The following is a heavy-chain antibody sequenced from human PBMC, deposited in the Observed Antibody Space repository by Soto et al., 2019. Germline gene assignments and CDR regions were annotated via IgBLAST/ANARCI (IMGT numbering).Heavy chain of an antibody. CDR1: GFTFTSYA. J-gene: IGHJ4*02. D-gene: IGHD6-13*01. V-gene: IGHV3-23*01. CDR2: ISGDSGGT. Sequence: EVKLLESGGGLVQPGGSLRLSCAASGFTFTSYALSWVRQAPGKGLEWVSTISGDSGGTFYADSVKGRFAISRDNSNNTLYLQMNRLRAEDTAIYYCAKAGSSWAYFDDWGQGTLVTVSS. CDR3: AKAGSSWAYFDD.